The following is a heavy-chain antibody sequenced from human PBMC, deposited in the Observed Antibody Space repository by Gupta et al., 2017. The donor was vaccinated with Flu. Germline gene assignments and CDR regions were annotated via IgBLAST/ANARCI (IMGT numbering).Heavy chain of an antibody. CDR3: ARNRGWQQFDY. D-gene: IGHD3-10*01. V-gene: IGHV3-7*01. J-gene: IGHJ4*02. CDR1: GFTFSDYW. CDR2: IKEDGSVK. Sequence: EVQLVESGGGLVQPGGSLRLSGAASGFTFSDYWMDWVRQAPGKGLEWVANIKEDGSVKNYVDSVKGRFTISRDNARNSVYLQMNSLRADDTAIYYCARNRGWQQFDYWGQGVLVTVSS.